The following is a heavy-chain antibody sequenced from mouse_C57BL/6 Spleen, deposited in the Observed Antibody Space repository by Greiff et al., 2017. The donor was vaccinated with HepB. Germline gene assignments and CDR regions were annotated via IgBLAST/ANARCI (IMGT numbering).Heavy chain of an antibody. V-gene: IGHV5-9-1*02. J-gene: IGHJ2*01. CDR3: TRAPAGRNFDY. CDR2: ISSGGDYI. Sequence: EVHLVESGEGLVKPGGSLKLSCAASGFTFSSYAMSWVRQTPEKRLEWVAYISSGGDYIYYADTVKGRFTISRDNATNTLYLQMSSLKSEDTAMYYCTRAPAGRNFDYWGQGTTLTVSS. CDR1: GFTFSSYA. D-gene: IGHD4-1*01.